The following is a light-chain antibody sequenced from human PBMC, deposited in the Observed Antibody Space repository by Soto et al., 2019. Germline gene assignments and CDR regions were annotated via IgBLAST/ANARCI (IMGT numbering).Light chain of an antibody. Sequence: EIVFTQSPGTLSVSPGDSATLSCRASQSVTSNLAWYQHKPGQAPRLLIYSSSTRAAGIPARFGGSGSGTEFTFSISSLQSEDFAVYYCQQYNNWPRTFGQGTKVDIK. J-gene: IGKJ1*01. CDR1: QSVTSN. CDR3: QQYNNWPRT. CDR2: SSS. V-gene: IGKV3-15*01.